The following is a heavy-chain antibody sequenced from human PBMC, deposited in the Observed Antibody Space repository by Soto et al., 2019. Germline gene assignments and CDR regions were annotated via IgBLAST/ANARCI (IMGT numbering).Heavy chain of an antibody. J-gene: IGHJ6*02. D-gene: IGHD2-2*01. CDR1: GFTFSSYS. CDR2: ISSSSSYI. CDR3: ARDEIVVVPAAAYMDG. V-gene: IGHV3-21*01. Sequence: GGSLRLSCAASGFTFSSYSMNWVRQAPWKGLEWFSSISSSSSYIYYADSVKGRFTISIDNAKNSLYLQMNSLRAEDKAVYYCARDEIVVVPAAAYMDGWGQGTQVTGSS.